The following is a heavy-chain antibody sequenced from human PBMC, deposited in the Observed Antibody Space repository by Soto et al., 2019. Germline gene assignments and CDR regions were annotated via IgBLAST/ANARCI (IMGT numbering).Heavy chain of an antibody. CDR3: AGSLRYFDWYYYYYGMDV. D-gene: IGHD3-9*01. J-gene: IGHJ6*01. CDR2: INHSGST. CDR1: GGSFSGYY. V-gene: IGHV4-34*01. Sequence: LSLTRAVYGGSFSGYYWSWIRQPPGKGPEWIGEINHSGSTNYNPSLKSRVTISVDTSKNQFSLKLSSVTAADTAVYYCAGSLRYFDWYYYYYGMDVWGQGTTVTVSS.